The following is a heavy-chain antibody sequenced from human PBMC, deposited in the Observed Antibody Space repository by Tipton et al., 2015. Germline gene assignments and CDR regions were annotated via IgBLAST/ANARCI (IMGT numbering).Heavy chain of an antibody. J-gene: IGHJ4*02. CDR3: ARDRLRGDYKYYFDY. CDR1: GGSISHYY. CDR2: IYYSGST. Sequence: TLSLTCTVSGGSISHYYWSWIRQPPGQGLEWIGYIYYSGSTNYNPSLKSRVTISVDTSKNQFSLKLSSVTAADTAVYYCARDRLRGDYKYYFDYWGQGTLVTVSS. D-gene: IGHD4-17*01. V-gene: IGHV4-59*01.